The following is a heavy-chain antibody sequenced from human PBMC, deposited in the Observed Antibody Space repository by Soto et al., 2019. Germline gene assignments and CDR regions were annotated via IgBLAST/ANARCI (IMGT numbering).Heavy chain of an antibody. CDR2: IYPGDSDT. CDR1: GYSFTSYW. D-gene: IGHD3-3*01. CDR3: ARHCAFGSGTDSDAYGLDV. V-gene: IGHV5-51*01. Sequence: PGESLKISCKGSGYSFTSYWIGWVRQMPGKGLEWMGIIYPGDSDTRYSPSFQGQVTIPADKSISTAYLQWSSLKASDTAMYYCARHCAFGSGTDSDAYGLDVWGQGTTCTIAS. J-gene: IGHJ6*02.